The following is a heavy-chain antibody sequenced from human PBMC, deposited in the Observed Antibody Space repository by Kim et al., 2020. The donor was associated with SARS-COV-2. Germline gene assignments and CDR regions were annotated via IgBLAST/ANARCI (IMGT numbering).Heavy chain of an antibody. D-gene: IGHD5-18*01. V-gene: IGHV5-51*01. J-gene: IGHJ4*02. Sequence: SYSPSFQGQVTISADKSISTAYLQWSSLKASDTAMYYCARTAYSYGLADSWGQGTLVTVSS. CDR3: ARTAYSYGLADS.